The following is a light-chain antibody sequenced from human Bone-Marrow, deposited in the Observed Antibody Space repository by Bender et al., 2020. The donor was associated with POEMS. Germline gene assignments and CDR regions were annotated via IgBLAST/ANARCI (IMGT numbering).Light chain of an antibody. J-gene: IGLJ2*01. V-gene: IGLV2-14*02. CDR3: CSYTSTITA. Sequence: QSALTQPASVSGSPGQSITISCIGTNSDVGNYNLVSWYQQHPGKAPKLMIYEASKRPSGVPDRFSGSKSGDTVSLTVSGLQADDEADYYCCSYTSTITAFGGGTKLTVL. CDR2: EAS. CDR1: NSDVGNYNL.